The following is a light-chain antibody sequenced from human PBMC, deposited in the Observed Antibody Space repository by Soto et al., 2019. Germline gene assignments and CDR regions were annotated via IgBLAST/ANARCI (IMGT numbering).Light chain of an antibody. J-gene: IGKJ1*01. CDR2: DTS. V-gene: IGKV3-11*01. CDR1: QSVSSY. CDR3: QQRSNWPPWT. Sequence: EIVLTQSPATLSLSPGERATLSCRASQSVSSYLAWYQQKPGQAPRLLIYDTSNMATGIPARFSGSGSGTYFTLTISSLEPEDFAVYYCQQRSNWPPWTFGQGTKVEFK.